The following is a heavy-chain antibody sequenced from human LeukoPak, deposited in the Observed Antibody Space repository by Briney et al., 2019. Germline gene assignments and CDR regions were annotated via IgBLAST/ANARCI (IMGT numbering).Heavy chain of an antibody. V-gene: IGHV1-18*01. CDR3: ARDQPYYYDSSGYLDY. D-gene: IGHD3-22*01. CDR1: GYTLTSYG. J-gene: IGHJ4*02. Sequence: ASVKVSCRASGYTLTSYGINWVRQAPGQGLEWLGWISAYTGDTNYAQKLQGRVTMTTDTSTSTAYMELRSLRSDDTAVYYCARDQPYYYDSSGYLDYWGQGTPVTVSS. CDR2: ISAYTGDT.